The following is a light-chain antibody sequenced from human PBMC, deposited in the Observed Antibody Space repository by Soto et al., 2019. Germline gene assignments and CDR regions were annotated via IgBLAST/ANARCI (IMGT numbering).Light chain of an antibody. J-gene: IGKJ1*01. CDR2: GAS. CDR1: QSVSSN. Sequence: EIVMTQSPATLSVSPGERATLSCRASQSVSSNLAWYQQKPGQAPRLLIYGASKRATGIPARFSGSGSGTDFTLTISSLEPEDFAVYYCQQRSDWPPTFGQGTKVDIK. V-gene: IGKV3-11*01. CDR3: QQRSDWPPT.